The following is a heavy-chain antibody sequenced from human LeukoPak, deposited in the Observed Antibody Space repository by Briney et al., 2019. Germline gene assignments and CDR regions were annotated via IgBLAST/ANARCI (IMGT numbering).Heavy chain of an antibody. Sequence: ASVKVSCKASGYTFTGYYMHWVRQAPGQGLEWMGWINPNSGGTNYAQKFQGRVTMTRDTSISTAYMELSRLRSDDTAVYYCARDSSSWYPYYYYYYMDVWGKGTTVTISS. J-gene: IGHJ6*03. CDR2: INPNSGGT. CDR1: GYTFTGYY. V-gene: IGHV1-2*02. CDR3: ARDSSSWYPYYYYYYMDV. D-gene: IGHD6-13*01.